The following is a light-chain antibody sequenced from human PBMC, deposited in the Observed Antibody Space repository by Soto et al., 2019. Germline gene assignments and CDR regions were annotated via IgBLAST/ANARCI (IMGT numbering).Light chain of an antibody. CDR1: QTVRNF. Sequence: EIFMTQSPATLSVSPWERATLSCRASQTVRNFLGCYQQKPGQAPRLLIYNVSTTATGIPDRISGSGSGTEFTLTISSLQSEDLAVYYCQQYNNWPPTFGRGTRLEI. CDR2: NVS. V-gene: IGKV3-15*01. CDR3: QQYNNWPPT. J-gene: IGKJ5*01.